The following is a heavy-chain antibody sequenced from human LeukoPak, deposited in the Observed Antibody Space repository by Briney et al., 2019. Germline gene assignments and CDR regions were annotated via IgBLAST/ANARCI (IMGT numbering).Heavy chain of an antibody. CDR3: ARRITDSGSYSEFDY. J-gene: IGHJ4*02. CDR2: IYYTGNT. Sequence: SETLSLTCTVSGGSISSYYWSWIRQPPGKGLGWIGYIYYTGNTNYNPSLKSRVTISVDTSKNQFSLKLSSVTAADTAVYYCARRITDSGSYSEFDYWGQGTLVTVSS. CDR1: GGSISSYY. D-gene: IGHD1-26*01. V-gene: IGHV4-59*08.